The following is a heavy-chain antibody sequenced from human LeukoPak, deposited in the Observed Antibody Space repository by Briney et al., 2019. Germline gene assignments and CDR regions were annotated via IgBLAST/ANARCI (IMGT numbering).Heavy chain of an antibody. CDR3: AKASGSGSYLFGMDV. CDR2: ISWNSGSI. D-gene: IGHD3-10*01. V-gene: IGHV3-9*01. J-gene: IGHJ6*02. Sequence: GGSLRLSCAASGFTFDDYAMHWVRQAPGKGLEWVSGISWNSGSIGYADSVKGRFTISRDNAKNSLYLQMNSLRAEDTALYYCAKASGSGSYLFGMDVWGQGTTVTVSS. CDR1: GFTFDDYA.